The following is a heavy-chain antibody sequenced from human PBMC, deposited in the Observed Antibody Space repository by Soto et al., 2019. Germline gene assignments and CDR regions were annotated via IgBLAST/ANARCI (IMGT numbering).Heavy chain of an antibody. CDR1: GGSISSYY. CDR3: ARGRDEYKLGNV. CDR2: IYYSGST. D-gene: IGHD3-16*01. Sequence: SETLSLTCTVSGGSISSYYWSWIRQPPGKGLEWIGYIYYSGSTNYNPSLKSRVTISVDTSKNQFSLKLTSLTAADTAVYYCARGRDEYKLGNVWGHGTTVTVSS. J-gene: IGHJ6*02. V-gene: IGHV4-59*12.